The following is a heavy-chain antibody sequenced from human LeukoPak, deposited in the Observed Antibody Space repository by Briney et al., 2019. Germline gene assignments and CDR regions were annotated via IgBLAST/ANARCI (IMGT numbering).Heavy chain of an antibody. J-gene: IGHJ4*02. CDR2: ISAEGGDI. D-gene: IGHD3-22*01. Sequence: GGSLRLSCAASGFIFSNNIMNWVRQAPGKGLEWVSVISAEGGDIYYADSVNGRFTISRDNSKNTLHLQMDSLRAEDTAVYYCAKDPPHSDRSIYSDNSWGQGTLVTVSS. CDR3: AKDPPHSDRSIYSDNS. CDR1: GFIFSNNI. V-gene: IGHV3-23*01.